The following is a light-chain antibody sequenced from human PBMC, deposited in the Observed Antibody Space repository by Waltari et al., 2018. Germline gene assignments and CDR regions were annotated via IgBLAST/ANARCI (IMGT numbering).Light chain of an antibody. J-gene: IGKJ4*01. Sequence: DIVMTQSPDFLAVSLGERDTITCKSSQTVFHNSNNKNFLAWYRQKPGQPPKRLIYWASSRASGVPEGISGGGSATDFTLTINSLQAEDVAVYYCQQYYRSPLTFGGGTKVEIK. CDR1: QTVFHNSNNKNF. V-gene: IGKV4-1*01. CDR2: WAS. CDR3: QQYYRSPLT.